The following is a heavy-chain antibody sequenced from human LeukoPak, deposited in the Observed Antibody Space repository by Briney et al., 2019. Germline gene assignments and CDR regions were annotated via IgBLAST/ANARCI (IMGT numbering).Heavy chain of an antibody. J-gene: IGHJ3*02. V-gene: IGHV4-59*01. D-gene: IGHD3-22*01. CDR2: IYDNGST. CDR1: GGSISSYY. CDR3: AGASYYYNASGYGSLNALDI. Sequence: SETLSLTCTVSGGSISSYYWSWIRQPPGKRLEWIGYIYDNGSTNYKPSLKSRATMSVDTSKKQVPLKLASVTAADTAVYYCAGASYYYNASGYGSLNALDIWGQGTMVTVSS.